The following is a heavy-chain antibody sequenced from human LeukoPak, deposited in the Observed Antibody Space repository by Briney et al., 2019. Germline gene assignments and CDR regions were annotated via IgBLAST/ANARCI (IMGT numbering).Heavy chain of an antibody. D-gene: IGHD6-6*01. V-gene: IGHV1-69*05. J-gene: IGHJ6*03. CDR2: IIPIFGTA. CDR3: ARAAYSSSSQGYYYYYMDV. Sequence: SVKVSCTASGGTFSSYAISWVRQAPGQGLEWMGGIIPIFGTASYAQKFQGRVTITTDESTSTAYMELSSLRSEDTAVYYCARAAYSSSSQGYYYYYMDVWGKGTTVTVSS. CDR1: GGTFSSYA.